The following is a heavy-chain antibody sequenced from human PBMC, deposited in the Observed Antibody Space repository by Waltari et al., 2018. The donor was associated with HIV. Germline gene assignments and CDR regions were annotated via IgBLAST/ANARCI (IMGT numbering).Heavy chain of an antibody. CDR1: GFTFDDYA. CDR2: ISWNGGTI. CDR3: AKDGRFWSTYFYYFDS. Sequence: EVHLVESGGGLVKPGRSLRLSCAASGFTFDDYALHWVRQAPGEGLEWVSGISWNGGTIAYADSVRGRFTISRDNAKNSLYLQMNSLRPEDTALYYCAKDGRFWSTYFYYFDSWGQGTRVTVSS. D-gene: IGHD3-3*01. J-gene: IGHJ4*02. V-gene: IGHV3-9*01.